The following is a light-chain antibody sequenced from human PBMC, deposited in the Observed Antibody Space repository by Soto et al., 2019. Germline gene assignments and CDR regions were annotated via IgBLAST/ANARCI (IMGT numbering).Light chain of an antibody. J-gene: IGLJ1*01. V-gene: IGLV2-23*01. CDR2: EGT. Sequence: QSALTQPASVSGSPGQSITISCTGTSSDVGNYNLVSWYQQHPGKAPKRMMYEGTERPSGVSNRFSGSKSGNTASLTISGLQAEDEADYYCCSYAGGGTYVFGTGTKVTVL. CDR1: SSDVGNYNL. CDR3: CSYAGGGTYV.